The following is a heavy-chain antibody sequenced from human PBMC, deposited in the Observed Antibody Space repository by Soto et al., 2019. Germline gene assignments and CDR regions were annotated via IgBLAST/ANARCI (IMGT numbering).Heavy chain of an antibody. Sequence: QVPLVESGGGVVQPGRSLRLSCAASGFTFSSYAMHWVRQAPGKGLEWVAVISYDGSNKYYADSVKGRFTISRDTSKNTLYLQMNSLRAEDTAVYYCARVGAVAGNYWYFDLWGRGTLVTVSS. CDR3: ARVGAVAGNYWYFDL. V-gene: IGHV3-30-3*01. J-gene: IGHJ2*01. D-gene: IGHD6-19*01. CDR2: ISYDGSNK. CDR1: GFTFSSYA.